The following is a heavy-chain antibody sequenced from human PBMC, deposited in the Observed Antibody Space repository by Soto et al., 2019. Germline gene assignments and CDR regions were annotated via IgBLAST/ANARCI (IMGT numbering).Heavy chain of an antibody. D-gene: IGHD2-2*01. CDR1: GFTFSTYS. Sequence: PGGSLRLSCAASGFTFSTYSMNWVRQAPGKGLEWVSYISSGTIKYADSVKGRFTISRDIAENSLFLQMNSLRAEDTAVYYCARDRMGYCSSTSCYEAPMDVWGKGTTVTVSS. V-gene: IGHV3-48*01. J-gene: IGHJ6*03. CDR2: ISSGTI. CDR3: ARDRMGYCSSTSCYEAPMDV.